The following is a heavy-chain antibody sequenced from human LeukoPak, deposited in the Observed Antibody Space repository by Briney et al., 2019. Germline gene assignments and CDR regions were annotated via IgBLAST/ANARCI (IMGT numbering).Heavy chain of an antibody. J-gene: IGHJ3*02. Sequence: SETLSLTCAVYGGSFSNYYWSWIRQPPGKGLEWIGEIKHSGSTNYNPSLKSRVTISIDTSKNQFSLKLSSVTAADTAVYYCAGDSSGYYRFVAFDIWGQGQWSPSLQ. CDR3: AGDSSGYYRFVAFDI. CDR2: IKHSGST. CDR1: GGSFSNYY. V-gene: IGHV4-34*01. D-gene: IGHD3-22*01.